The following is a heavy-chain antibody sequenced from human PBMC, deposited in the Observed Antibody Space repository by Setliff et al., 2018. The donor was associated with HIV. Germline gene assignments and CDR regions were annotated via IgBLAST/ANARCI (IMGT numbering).Heavy chain of an antibody. V-gene: IGHV3-23*01. CDR2: ISGSGGST. D-gene: IGHD5-12*01. J-gene: IGHJ4*02. CDR3: AKDPRAAVATICDY. Sequence: GGSLRLSCAASGFTFSSYAMSWVRQAPGKGLEWVSAISGSGGSTYYADSVKDRLTISRDNSKNTLYLQMNSLRAEDTAVYYCAKDPRAAVATICDYCGQGTLVTVSS. CDR1: GFTFSSYA.